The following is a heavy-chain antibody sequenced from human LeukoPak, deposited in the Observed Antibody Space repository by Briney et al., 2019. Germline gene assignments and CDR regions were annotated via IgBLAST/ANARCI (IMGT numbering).Heavy chain of an antibody. CDR1: GFIFTNYN. J-gene: IGHJ3*02. CDR3: ARDDVTTNGGVIADSRLFDI. D-gene: IGHD2-8*02. CDR2: ISGGSTYI. Sequence: GGSLRLSCAASGFIFTNYNLNWVRQAPGKGLEWISSISGGSTYIYYADSVRGRFTISRDNAKNSLHLQMNSLRGEDTALYYCARDDVTTNGGVIADSRLFDIWGQGTMVTVSS. V-gene: IGHV3-21*01.